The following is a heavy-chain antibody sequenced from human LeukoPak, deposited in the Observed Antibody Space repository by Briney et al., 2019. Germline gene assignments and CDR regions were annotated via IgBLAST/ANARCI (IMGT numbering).Heavy chain of an antibody. CDR3: AKDTLYAYDFWSGYYREPFDY. CDR1: GFTFSSYA. D-gene: IGHD3-3*01. V-gene: IGHV3-23*01. Sequence: PGGSLRLSCAASGFTFSSYAMSWVRQAPGKGLEWVSAISGSGGSTYYADSVKGRFTISRDNSKNTLYLQMNSLRAEDTAVYHCAKDTLYAYDFWSGYYREPFDYWGQGTLVTVSS. J-gene: IGHJ4*02. CDR2: ISGSGGST.